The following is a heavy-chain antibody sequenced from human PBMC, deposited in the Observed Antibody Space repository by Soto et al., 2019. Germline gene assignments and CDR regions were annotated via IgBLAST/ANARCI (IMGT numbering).Heavy chain of an antibody. J-gene: IGHJ4*02. D-gene: IGHD1-1*01. Sequence: HPVGSLRLSCAAPGFTFSDYVMHWARQAPGKGLVWVSRISHDGTITSYADSVKGRFTISRDNAKNTLYLQMNSLRAEDTAVYYCATDRDWKVDYWGQGTLVTVSS. CDR1: GFTFSDYV. CDR3: ATDRDWKVDY. CDR2: ISHDGTIT. V-gene: IGHV3-74*01.